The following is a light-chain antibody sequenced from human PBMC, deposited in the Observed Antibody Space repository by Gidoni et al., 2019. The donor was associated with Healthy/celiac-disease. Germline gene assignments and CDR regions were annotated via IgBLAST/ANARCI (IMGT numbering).Light chain of an antibody. CDR3: QQYYSTPFT. J-gene: IGKJ3*01. V-gene: IGKV4-1*01. Sequence: DIVLTQSPDSLAVSLGERATINCQSSQSVLYSSNNKNDVAWYQQKPGQPPKLLFYWASTRESGVPDRFSGSGSGTDFTLTISSLQAEDVAVYYCQQYYSTPFTFGPXTKVAIK. CDR2: WAS. CDR1: QSVLYSSNNKND.